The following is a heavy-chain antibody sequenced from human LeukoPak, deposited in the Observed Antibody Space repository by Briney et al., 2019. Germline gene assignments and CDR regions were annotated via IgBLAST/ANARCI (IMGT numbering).Heavy chain of an antibody. Sequence: ASVKVSCKASGGTFSSYAISWVRQAPGQGLEWMGWINPNSGGTNYAQKFQGRVTMTRDTSISTAYMELSRLRSDDTAVYYCAARQGMATIATDYWGQGTLVTVSS. CDR3: AARQGMATIATDY. D-gene: IGHD5-24*01. CDR2: INPNSGGT. CDR1: GGTFSSYA. J-gene: IGHJ4*02. V-gene: IGHV1-2*02.